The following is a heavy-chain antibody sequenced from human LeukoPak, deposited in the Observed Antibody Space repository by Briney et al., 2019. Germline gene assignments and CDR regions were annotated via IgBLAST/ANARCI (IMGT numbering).Heavy chain of an antibody. J-gene: IGHJ6*03. V-gene: IGHV4-39*01. Sequence: SETLSLTCTVSGDSISGSNYYWGWNRQPPGKGLEWIGSVYYSGNTYYNPSLKSRVAISVDTSKNQFSLNLTSVTAADTAVYYCARPLNYYYYMHVWGKGAPVSVSS. CDR2: VYYSGNT. CDR1: GDSISGSNYY. CDR3: ARPLNYYYYMHV.